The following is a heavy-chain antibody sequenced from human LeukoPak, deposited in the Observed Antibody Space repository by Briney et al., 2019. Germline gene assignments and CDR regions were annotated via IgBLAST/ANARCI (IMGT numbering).Heavy chain of an antibody. V-gene: IGHV1-3*01. CDR1: GYTFTSYA. CDR3: ARSQVAGYWYFDL. J-gene: IGHJ2*01. Sequence: ASVKVSCKASGYTFTSYAMHWVRQAPGQRLEWMGWINAGNGNTKYSQKFQGRVTITRDTSASTAYMELSSLRSEDTAVYYCARSQVAGYWYFDLWGRGTLVTVSS. D-gene: IGHD6-19*01. CDR2: INAGNGNT.